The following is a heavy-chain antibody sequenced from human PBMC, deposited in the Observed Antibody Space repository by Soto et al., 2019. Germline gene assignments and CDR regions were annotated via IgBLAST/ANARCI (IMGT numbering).Heavy chain of an antibody. CDR1: GFTFSSYS. Sequence: LRLSCAASGFTFSSYSMNWVRQAPGKGLEWVSSISSSSSYIYYADSVKGRFTISRDNAKNSLYLQMNSLRAEDTAVYYCARASIDYYYGSGSPYYYYGMDVWGQGTTVTVSS. D-gene: IGHD3-10*01. J-gene: IGHJ6*02. V-gene: IGHV3-21*01. CDR3: ARASIDYYYGSGSPYYYYGMDV. CDR2: ISSSSSYI.